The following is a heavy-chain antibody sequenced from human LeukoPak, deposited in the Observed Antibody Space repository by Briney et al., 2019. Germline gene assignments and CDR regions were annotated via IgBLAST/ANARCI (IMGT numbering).Heavy chain of an antibody. J-gene: IGHJ4*02. CDR3: ARGHAAAGTAGY. CDR2: ISAYSGNT. CDR1: GYTLTELS. D-gene: IGHD6-13*01. V-gene: IGHV1-18*01. Sequence: ASVKVSCKVSGYTLTELSMHWVRQAPGQGLEWMGWISAYSGNTNYAQKLQGRVTMTTDTSTSTAYMELRSLRSDDTAVYYCARGHAAAGTAGYWGQGTLVTVSS.